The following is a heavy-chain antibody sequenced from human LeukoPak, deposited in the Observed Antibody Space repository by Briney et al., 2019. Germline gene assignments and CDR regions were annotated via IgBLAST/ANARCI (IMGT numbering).Heavy chain of an antibody. CDR1: GYTFTGYY. CDR2: INPNSGGT. Sequence: ASVKVSCKASGYTFTGYYMHWVRQAPGQGLEWMGWINPNSGGTNYAQKFQGRVTMTRDTSISTAYMELSRLRSDDTAVYYCARAAELTYYVYYYYYMDVWGKGTTVTVSS. CDR3: ARAAELTYYVYYYYYMDV. V-gene: IGHV1-2*02. D-gene: IGHD3-10*02. J-gene: IGHJ6*03.